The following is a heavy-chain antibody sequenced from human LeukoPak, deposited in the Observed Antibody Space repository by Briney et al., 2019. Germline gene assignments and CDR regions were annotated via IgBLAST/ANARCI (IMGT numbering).Heavy chain of an antibody. D-gene: IGHD2-21*02. Sequence: GGSLRLSCAASGFTFSSYSMNWARQAPGKGLEWVSYISSSSSTIYYADSVKGRFTISRDNAKNSLYLQMDSLRTEDTALYYCVKSGGYATAIRYFDLWGRGTLVTVSS. J-gene: IGHJ2*01. CDR3: VKSGGYATAIRYFDL. CDR2: ISSSSSTI. V-gene: IGHV3-48*01. CDR1: GFTFSSYS.